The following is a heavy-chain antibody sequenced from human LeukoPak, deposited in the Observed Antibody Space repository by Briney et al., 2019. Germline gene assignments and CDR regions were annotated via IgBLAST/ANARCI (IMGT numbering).Heavy chain of an antibody. CDR3: ARGDSSGYLDY. Sequence: ASVKVSCKASGGTFSSYAISWVRQAPGQGLEWMGGIIPIFGTANYAQKFQGRVTITADKSTSTAYMELSSLRSEDTAVYYCARGDSSGYLDYWGQGTLVTVSS. V-gene: IGHV1-69*06. CDR2: IIPIFGTA. J-gene: IGHJ4*02. D-gene: IGHD3-22*01. CDR1: GGTFSSYA.